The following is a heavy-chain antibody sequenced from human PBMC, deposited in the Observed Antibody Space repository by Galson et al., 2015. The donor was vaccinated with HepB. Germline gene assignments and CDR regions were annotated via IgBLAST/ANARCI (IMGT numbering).Heavy chain of an antibody. CDR1: GFTFSGSA. CDR3: RSTTTGSPDY. J-gene: IGHJ4*02. CDR2: IRSKANSYET. Sequence: SLRLSCAASGFTFSGSAMHWVRQASGKGLEWIGRIRSKANSYETAYAASVKGRFTISRDDSKNTAYLQMNSLKTEDTAVYYCRSTTTGSPDYWGQGTLVTVSS. D-gene: IGHD3-9*01. V-gene: IGHV3-73*01.